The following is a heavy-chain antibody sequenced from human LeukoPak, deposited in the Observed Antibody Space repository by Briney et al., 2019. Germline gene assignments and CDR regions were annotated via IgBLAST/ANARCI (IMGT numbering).Heavy chain of an antibody. CDR1: GFTLSSYE. V-gene: IGHV3-23*01. Sequence: GGSLRLSCTVSGFTLSSYEMTWFRQAPGKGLEWVSSIGYGGSDTHYADSVKGRFTISRDNSKNTLYLQMNSLRAEDTAVYYCANLQQALFIVAKAFDIWGQGTMVTVSS. D-gene: IGHD3-16*02. J-gene: IGHJ3*02. CDR3: ANLQQALFIVAKAFDI. CDR2: IGYGGSDT.